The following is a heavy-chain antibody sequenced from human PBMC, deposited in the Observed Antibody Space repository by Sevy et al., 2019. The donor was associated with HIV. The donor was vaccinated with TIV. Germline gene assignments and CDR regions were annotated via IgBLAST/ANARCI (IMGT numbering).Heavy chain of an antibody. CDR1: GYTFTSYY. CDR3: ARVITIFGVVIPEYGMDV. J-gene: IGHJ6*02. V-gene: IGHV1-46*03. CDR2: INPSGGST. D-gene: IGHD3-3*01. Sequence: ASVKVSCKASGYTFTSYYMHWVRQAPGQGLEWMGIINPSGGSTSYAQKFQGRVTMTRDTSTSTVYMELSSLRSEDTAVYYCARVITIFGVVIPEYGMDVWGQRTTVTVSS.